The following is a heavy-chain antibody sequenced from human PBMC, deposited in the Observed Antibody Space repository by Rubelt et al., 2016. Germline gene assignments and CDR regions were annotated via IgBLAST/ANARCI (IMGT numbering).Heavy chain of an antibody. CDR2: MNPNSGNT. J-gene: IGHJ6*02. Sequence: QVQLVQSGAEVKKPGASVKVSCKASGYTFTSYDINWVRQATGQGLEWMGWMNPNSGNTGYAQKFQGRVTMTRNTSISTAYMELSSLRSEDTAVYYCAGDFGSSTSCYYGVCYYGMDVWGQGTTVTVSS. V-gene: IGHV1-8*01. CDR1: GYTFTSYD. CDR3: AGDFGSSTSCYYGVCYYGMDV. D-gene: IGHD2-2*01.